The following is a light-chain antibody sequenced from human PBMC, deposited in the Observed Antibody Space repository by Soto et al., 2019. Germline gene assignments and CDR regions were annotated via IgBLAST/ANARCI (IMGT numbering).Light chain of an antibody. CDR2: DAS. J-gene: IGKJ5*01. Sequence: IVLTQSPATLSLSPGERATLSCRASQSVSSYLAWYQQEPGQAPRLLIYDASNRATGIPARFSGSGSGTDFTLTISSLEPEDFAVYYCQQRSNWPSITFGQGTRLEIK. V-gene: IGKV3-11*01. CDR1: QSVSSY. CDR3: QQRSNWPSIT.